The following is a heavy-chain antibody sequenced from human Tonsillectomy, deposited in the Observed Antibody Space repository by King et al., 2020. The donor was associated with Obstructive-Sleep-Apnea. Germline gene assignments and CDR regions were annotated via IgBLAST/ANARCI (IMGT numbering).Heavy chain of an antibody. V-gene: IGHV3-23*04. J-gene: IGHJ5*02. CDR2: ISGSGGST. D-gene: IGHD1-26*01. CDR3: AKGISGSYYWGNWFDP. CDR1: GFTFSSYA. Sequence: VQLVESGGGLVQPGGSLRLSCAASGFTFSSYAMSWVRQAPGKGLEWVSAISGSGGSTYYADSVKGRFTISRDNSKNTLYLQMNSLRAEDTAVYYCAKGISGSYYWGNWFDPWGQGTLVTVSS.